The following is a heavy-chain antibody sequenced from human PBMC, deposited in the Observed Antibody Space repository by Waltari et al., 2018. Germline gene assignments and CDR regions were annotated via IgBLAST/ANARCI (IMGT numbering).Heavy chain of an antibody. Sequence: EVQLVEYGGGLVRPGGSLRLSCAASGLPVRSNYMRWVRQAPGKGLEWVSVIYCGGSTYYADSVKGRFTISRDNSKNTLYLQMNSLRAEDTAVYYCARDAGYYYYGMDVWGQGTTVTVSS. CDR2: IYCGGST. J-gene: IGHJ6*02. V-gene: IGHV3-66*01. CDR3: ARDAGYYYYGMDV. CDR1: GLPVRSNY.